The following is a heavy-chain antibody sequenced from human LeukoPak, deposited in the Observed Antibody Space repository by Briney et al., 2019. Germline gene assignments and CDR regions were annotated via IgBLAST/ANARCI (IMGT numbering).Heavy chain of an antibody. CDR2: ISSSSSTI. Sequence: GGSLRLSCAASGFTFSSYSMNWVRQAPGKGLEWVSYISSSSSTIYYADSVKGRFTISRDNAKNSLYLQMNSLRAEDTAVYYCARGSPVDWFDPWGQGTLVTVSS. V-gene: IGHV3-48*01. CDR1: GFTFSSYS. D-gene: IGHD2-2*01. J-gene: IGHJ5*02. CDR3: ARGSPVDWFDP.